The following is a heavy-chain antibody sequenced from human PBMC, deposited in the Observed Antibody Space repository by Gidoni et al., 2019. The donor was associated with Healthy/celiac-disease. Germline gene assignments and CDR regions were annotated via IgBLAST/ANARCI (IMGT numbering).Heavy chain of an antibody. J-gene: IGHJ4*02. Sequence: QVQLVESGGGVVQPGRSLRLSCAASGFTFSSYGMPWVRQAPGKGLEWVAVISYDGSNKYYADSVKGRFTISRDNSKNTLYLQMNSLRAEDTAVYYCAKDEVAWTTVTPLDYFDYWGQGTLVTVSS. CDR1: GFTFSSYG. CDR3: AKDEVAWTTVTPLDYFDY. D-gene: IGHD4-17*01. V-gene: IGHV3-30*18. CDR2: ISYDGSNK.